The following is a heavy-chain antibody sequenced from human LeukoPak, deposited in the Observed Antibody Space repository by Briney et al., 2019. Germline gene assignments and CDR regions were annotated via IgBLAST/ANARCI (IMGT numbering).Heavy chain of an antibody. Sequence: ASVKVSCKASGYTFTSYAMNWVRQAPGQGLEWMGWINTNTGNPTYAQGFTGRFVFSLDTSVSTAYLQISSLKAEDTAVYYCAGESDIVVVPAAMWDYWGQGTLVTVSS. CDR1: GYTFTSYA. D-gene: IGHD2-2*01. J-gene: IGHJ4*02. CDR3: AGESDIVVVPAAMWDY. CDR2: INTNTGNP. V-gene: IGHV7-4-1*02.